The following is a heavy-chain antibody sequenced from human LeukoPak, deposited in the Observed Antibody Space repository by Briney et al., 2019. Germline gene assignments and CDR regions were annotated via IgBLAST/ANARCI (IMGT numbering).Heavy chain of an antibody. V-gene: IGHV1-69*13. CDR3: AGSVVPAAIRFGRFDP. J-gene: IGHJ5*02. CDR1: GGTFSSYA. Sequence: SAKVSCKASGGTFSSYAVSWVRQAPGQGLEWMGGIIPIFGTANYAQKFQGRVTITADESTSTAYMELSSLRSEDTAVYYCAGSVVPAAIRFGRFDPWGQGTLVTVSS. CDR2: IIPIFGTA. D-gene: IGHD2-2*01.